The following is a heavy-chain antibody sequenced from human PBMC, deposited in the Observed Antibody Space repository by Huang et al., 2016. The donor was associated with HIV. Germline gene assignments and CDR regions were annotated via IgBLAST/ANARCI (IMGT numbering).Heavy chain of an antibody. CDR2: IYYSGHT. J-gene: IGHJ4*02. CDR3: ARVAFTTVFRGFDY. Sequence: QVRLQESGPGLVKPSQTLSLPCTVSGSSIPSGGFYWGWVRQPPGKGLGGIGYIYYSGHTYYSPSLTSRATISVDTSRTHFSLKLSSVTAADTAVYFCARVAFTTVFRGFDYWGQGTLVTVSS. V-gene: IGHV4-30-4*08. CDR1: GSSIPSGGFY. D-gene: IGHD4-17*01.